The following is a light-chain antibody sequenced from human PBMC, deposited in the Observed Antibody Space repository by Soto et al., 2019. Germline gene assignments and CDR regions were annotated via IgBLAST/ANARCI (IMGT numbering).Light chain of an antibody. J-gene: IGLJ2*01. Sequence: QSALTQPRSVSGSPGQSVTISCTGTSNDVGGYNYVSWYQQHPGKAPKLMIYDVSKRPSGVPDRFSGSKSGNTASLTISGLQAEDEADYYCCSYAGSSWVFGAGTKLTVL. CDR1: SNDVGGYNY. CDR3: CSYAGSSWV. CDR2: DVS. V-gene: IGLV2-11*01.